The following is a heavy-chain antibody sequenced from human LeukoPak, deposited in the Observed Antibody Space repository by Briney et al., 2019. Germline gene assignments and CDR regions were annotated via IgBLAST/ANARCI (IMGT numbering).Heavy chain of an antibody. CDR3: ARDGVDDVVVPAAIAYFQH. V-gene: IGHV3-7*01. CDR2: IKQDGSEK. CDR1: GFTFSSYW. J-gene: IGHJ1*01. D-gene: IGHD2-2*02. Sequence: GGSLRLSCAASGFTFSSYWMSWVRQAPGKGLEWVANIKQDGSEKYYVDSVKGRYTISRDNAKNSLYLQMNSLRAEDTAVYYCARDGVDDVVVPAAIAYFQHWGQGTLVTVSS.